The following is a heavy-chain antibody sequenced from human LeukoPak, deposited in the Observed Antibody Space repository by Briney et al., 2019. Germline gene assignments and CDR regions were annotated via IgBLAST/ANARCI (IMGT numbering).Heavy chain of an antibody. J-gene: IGHJ4*02. CDR1: GFTFSSYW. Sequence: GGSLRLSCAASGFTFSSYWMSWVRQAPGKGLEWVANIKQDGSEKYYVDSVKGRFTISRDNAKNSLYLQMNSLRAEDTAVYYCARETPLYSSSWYVYWGQGTLVTVSS. V-gene: IGHV3-7*03. D-gene: IGHD6-13*01. CDR2: IKQDGSEK. CDR3: ARETPLYSSSWYVY.